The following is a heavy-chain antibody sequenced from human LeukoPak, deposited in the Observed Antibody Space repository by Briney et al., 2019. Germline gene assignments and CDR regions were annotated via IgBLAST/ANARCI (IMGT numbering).Heavy chain of an antibody. J-gene: IGHJ4*02. D-gene: IGHD5-18*01. Sequence: GGSLRLSCAASGFTFSNYGMNWVRQAPGKGLECVSYISTTSTIYYADSVKGRFTISRDSAKNSPYLQMNSLRDEDTAVYYCARGDTAIDYWGQGTLVTVSS. CDR2: ISTTSTI. CDR3: ARGDTAIDY. CDR1: GFTFSNYG. V-gene: IGHV3-48*02.